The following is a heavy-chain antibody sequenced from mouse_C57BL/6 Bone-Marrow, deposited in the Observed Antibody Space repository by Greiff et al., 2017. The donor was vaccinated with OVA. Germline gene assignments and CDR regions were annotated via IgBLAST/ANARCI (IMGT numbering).Heavy chain of an antibody. Sequence: EVQGVASGGGLVQPGESLKLSCESNEYEFPSHDMSWVRKTPEKRLELVAAINSDGGSTYYPDTMERRFIISRDNTKKTLYLQMSSLRSEDTALYYCASGATVVATGDYFDYWGQGTTLTVSS. J-gene: IGHJ2*01. CDR2: INSDGGST. CDR1: EYEFPSHD. CDR3: ASGATVVATGDYFDY. V-gene: IGHV5-2*01. D-gene: IGHD1-1*01.